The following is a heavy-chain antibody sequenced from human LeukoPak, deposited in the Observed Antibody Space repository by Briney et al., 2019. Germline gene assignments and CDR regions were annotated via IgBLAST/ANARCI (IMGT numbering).Heavy chain of an antibody. CDR1: GFTFSSYA. CDR2: ISGSGGST. V-gene: IGHV3-23*01. D-gene: IGHD3-22*01. Sequence: PGGSLRLSCAASGFTFSSYAMSWVRQAPGKGLEWVSAISGSGGSTYYADSVKGRFTISRDNSKNTLYLQMNSLRAEDTAVYYCAKFTDSSGSHNWFDPWGQGTLVTVSS. J-gene: IGHJ5*02. CDR3: AKFTDSSGSHNWFDP.